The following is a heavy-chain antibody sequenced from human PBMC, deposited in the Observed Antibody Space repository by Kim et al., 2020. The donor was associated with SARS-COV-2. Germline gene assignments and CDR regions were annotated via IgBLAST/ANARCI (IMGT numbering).Heavy chain of an antibody. CDR2: IWYDGSNK. D-gene: IGHD3-10*01. V-gene: IGHV3-33*01. Sequence: GGSLRLSCAASGFTFSSYGMHWVRQAPGKGLEWVAVIWYDGSNKYYADSVKGRFTISRDNSKNTLYLQMNSLRAEDTAVYYCARDRYSGSYYSNSDWFDPWGQGTLVTVSS. CDR3: ARDRYSGSYYSNSDWFDP. CDR1: GFTFSSYG. J-gene: IGHJ5*02.